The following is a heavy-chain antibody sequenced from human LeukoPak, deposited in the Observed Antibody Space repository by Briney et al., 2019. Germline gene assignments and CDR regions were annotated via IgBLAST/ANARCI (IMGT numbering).Heavy chain of an antibody. D-gene: IGHD3-3*01. J-gene: IGHJ4*02. CDR2: IYYSGST. CDR3: ASIASDYNFWSGYYD. V-gene: IGHV4-39*01. CDR1: GGSISSSSYY. Sequence: SETLSLTCTVSGGSISSSSYYWGWIRQPPGKGLEWIGSIYYSGSTYYNPSLKSRVTISVDTPKNQFSLKLSSVTAADTAVYYRASIASDYNFWSGYYDWGQGTLVTVSS.